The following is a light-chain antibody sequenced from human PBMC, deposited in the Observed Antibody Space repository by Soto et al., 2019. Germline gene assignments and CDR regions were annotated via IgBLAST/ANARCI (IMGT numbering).Light chain of an antibody. CDR1: SSDVGGYNY. CDR3: AVWDDSLNMV. CDR2: EVS. Sequence: QSALTQPASVSGSPGQSITISCTGTSSDVGGYNYVSWYQQHPGKAPKLMIYEVSNRPSGVSNRFSGSKSGNTASLTISGLQAEDEADYYCAVWDDSLNMVFGGGTKLTVL. V-gene: IGLV2-14*01. J-gene: IGLJ2*01.